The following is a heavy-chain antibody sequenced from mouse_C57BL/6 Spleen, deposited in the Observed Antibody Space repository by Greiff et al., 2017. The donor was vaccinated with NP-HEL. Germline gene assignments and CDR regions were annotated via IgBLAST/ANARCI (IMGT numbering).Heavy chain of an antibody. CDR3: ATYYYGSSGWYFDV. J-gene: IGHJ1*03. D-gene: IGHD1-1*01. CDR2: ISYDGSN. V-gene: IGHV3-6*01. Sequence: DVKLQESGPGLVKPSQSLSLTCSVTGYSITSGYYWNWIRQFPGNKLEWMGYISYDGSNNYNPSLKNRISITRDTSKNQFFLKLNSVTTEDTATYYGATYYYGSSGWYFDVWGTGTTVTVSS. CDR1: GYSITSGYY.